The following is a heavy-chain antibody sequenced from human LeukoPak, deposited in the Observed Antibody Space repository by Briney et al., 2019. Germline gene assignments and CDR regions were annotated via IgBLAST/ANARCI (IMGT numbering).Heavy chain of an antibody. CDR2: ISGTGGRT. V-gene: IGHV3-23*01. Sequence: GGSLRLSCAASGFTVSSNYMSWVRQAPGKGLEWVSVISGTGGRTYYADSVKGRFTISRDTSKNTLYLQMNSLGAEDTAVYYCARDGGHQLLIGNWFDPWGQGTLVTVSS. J-gene: IGHJ5*02. CDR3: ARDGGHQLLIGNWFDP. CDR1: GFTVSSNY. D-gene: IGHD2-2*01.